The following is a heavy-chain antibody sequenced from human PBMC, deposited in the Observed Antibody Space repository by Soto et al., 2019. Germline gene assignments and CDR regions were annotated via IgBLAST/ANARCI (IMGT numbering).Heavy chain of an antibody. V-gene: IGHV3-48*02. Sequence: PGGSLRLSCAASGFTFSSYSMNWVRQAPGKGLEWVSYISSSSSTIYYADSVKGRFTISRDNAKNSLYLQMNSLRDEDTAVYYCARDPYYYGSGSYLFAFDIWGQGTMVTVSS. CDR1: GFTFSSYS. D-gene: IGHD3-10*01. CDR2: ISSSSSTI. J-gene: IGHJ3*02. CDR3: ARDPYYYGSGSYLFAFDI.